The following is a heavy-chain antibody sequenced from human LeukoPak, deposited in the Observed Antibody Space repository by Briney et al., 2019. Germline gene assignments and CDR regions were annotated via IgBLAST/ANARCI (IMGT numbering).Heavy chain of an antibody. CDR2: ISGNGNT. V-gene: IGHV4-59*11. Sequence: SETLSLTCTVSGGSYTNHFWNWIRQPPGKGLEWIGEISGNGNTRYNPSLSSRVTISVDTSKNQFSLRLNSVTAADTAVYYCARDPGGTGTSDFDFWGQGTLVTVSS. CDR1: GGSYTNHF. CDR3: ARDPGGTGTSDFDF. D-gene: IGHD1-7*01. J-gene: IGHJ4*02.